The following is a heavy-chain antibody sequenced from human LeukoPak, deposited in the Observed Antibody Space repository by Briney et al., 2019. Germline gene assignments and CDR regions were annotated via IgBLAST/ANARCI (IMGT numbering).Heavy chain of an antibody. J-gene: IGHJ6*02. CDR1: GASISSHY. D-gene: IGHD3-10*01. V-gene: IGHV4-59*11. CDR3: ARDLGSNYRDYHLGMDV. CDR2: IYFSGTT. Sequence: PSETLSLTCTVSGASISSHYWSWIRQPPGKGLERIGHIYFSGTTNSNPSLKSRVTISLDTSKNHFSLRLSSVTAADTAVYYCARDLGSNYRDYHLGMDVWGQGATVTVSS.